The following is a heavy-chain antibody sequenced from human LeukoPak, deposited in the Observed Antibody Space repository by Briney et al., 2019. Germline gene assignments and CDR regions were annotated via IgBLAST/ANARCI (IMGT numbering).Heavy chain of an antibody. CDR2: INPNSGGT. CDR3: ASPIAARGYYYYMDV. J-gene: IGHJ6*03. CDR1: GYTFTGYY. V-gene: IGHV1-2*02. Sequence: ASVPVSCKAYGYTFTGYYMPWVRQAPGQGLEWMGWINPNSGGTNYAQQSQGRVALTRATSIGRAYSELNRPRSDDTAVYYCASPIAARGYYYYMDVWGKGTTVTVPS. D-gene: IGHD6-6*01.